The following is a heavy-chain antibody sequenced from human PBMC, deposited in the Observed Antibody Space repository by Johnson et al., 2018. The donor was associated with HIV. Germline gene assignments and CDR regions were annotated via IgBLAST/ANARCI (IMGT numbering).Heavy chain of an antibody. J-gene: IGHJ3*02. CDR2: ISYDGSNT. V-gene: IGHV3-30*03. Sequence: QVQLVESGGGVVQPGRSLRLSCAASGFTFSSYGMHWVRQAPGTGLEWVAVISYDGSNTYYADSVKGRFTLARHNSKNTLYLKMNSLRAEDTAVYYCARDRWYSSSSGGVDDAFDIWGQGTMVTVSS. CDR3: ARDRWYSSSSGGVDDAFDI. CDR1: GFTFSSYG. D-gene: IGHD6-6*01.